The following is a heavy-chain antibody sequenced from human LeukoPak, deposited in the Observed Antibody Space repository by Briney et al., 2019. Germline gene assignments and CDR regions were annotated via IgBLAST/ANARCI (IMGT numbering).Heavy chain of an antibody. CDR3: ARDRISWSAYVPQNGMDV. CDR1: GFTFSSYG. Sequence: PGGSLRLSCAASGFTFSSYGMHWVRQAPGKGLEWVAVIWYDGSNKYYADSVKGRFTISRDNSKNTLYLQMNSLRAEDTAVYYCARDRISWSAYVPQNGMDVWGQGTTVTASS. V-gene: IGHV3-33*01. D-gene: IGHD3-3*01. CDR2: IWYDGSNK. J-gene: IGHJ6*02.